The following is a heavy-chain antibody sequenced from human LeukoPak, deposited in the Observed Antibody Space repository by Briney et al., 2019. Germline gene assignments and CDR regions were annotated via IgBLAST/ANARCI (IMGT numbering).Heavy chain of an antibody. Sequence: GGSLRLSCVASGFTFSSYGMHWVRQAPGKGPEWVAVISYDGSDRYYANFVKGRFTISRDNSKNTLYLQMNSLRAEDTAVYYCARRGDGGRSFDLWGQGTLVTVSS. J-gene: IGHJ4*02. CDR2: ISYDGSDR. V-gene: IGHV3-30*03. D-gene: IGHD4-23*01. CDR3: ARRGDGGRSFDL. CDR1: GFTFSSYG.